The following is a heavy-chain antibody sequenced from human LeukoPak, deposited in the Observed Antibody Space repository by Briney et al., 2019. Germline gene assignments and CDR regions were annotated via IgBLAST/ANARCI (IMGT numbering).Heavy chain of an antibody. CDR2: ISHSGGNT. CDR3: ARVWTATTPDY. J-gene: IGHJ4*02. CDR1: GLTFGNYA. D-gene: IGHD4-17*01. V-gene: IGHV3-23*01. Sequence: PGGSLRLSCAASGLTFGNYALSWVRQGPGKGLEWVSGISHSGGNTYYSDSVKGRFTISRDNSKNTLYLQINSLRAEDTAVYYCARVWTATTPDYWGQGTLVTVSS.